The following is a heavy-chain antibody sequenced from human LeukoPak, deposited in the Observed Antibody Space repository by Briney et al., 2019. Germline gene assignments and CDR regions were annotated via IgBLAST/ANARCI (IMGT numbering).Heavy chain of an antibody. D-gene: IGHD3-9*01. CDR2: INHSGST. J-gene: IGHJ5*02. Sequence: SETLSLTCAVYGGSFSGYYWSWIRQPPGKGLEWIGEINHSGSTNYNPSLKSRVTISVDTSKNQFSLKLSSVTAADTAVYYCARDRPHYDILTSYYRMGVGWFDPWGQGTLVTVSS. CDR3: ARDRPHYDILTSYYRMGVGWFDP. V-gene: IGHV4-34*01. CDR1: GGSFSGYY.